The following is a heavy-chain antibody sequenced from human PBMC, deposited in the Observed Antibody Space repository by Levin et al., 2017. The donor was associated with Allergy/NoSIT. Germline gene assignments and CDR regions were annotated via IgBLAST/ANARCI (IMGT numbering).Heavy chain of an antibody. V-gene: IGHV1-2*02. CDR2: INPDSGGT. CDR1: GYTFTDYY. D-gene: IGHD1-1*01. Sequence: GESLKISCKASGYTFTDYYMYWVRQAPGQGLEWMGWINPDSGGTNCAQKFQGRVTMTRDTSIGTAYMELSRLRSDDTALYYCARGHPTGPSFDYWGQGILVTVSA. CDR3: ARGHPTGPSFDY. J-gene: IGHJ4*02.